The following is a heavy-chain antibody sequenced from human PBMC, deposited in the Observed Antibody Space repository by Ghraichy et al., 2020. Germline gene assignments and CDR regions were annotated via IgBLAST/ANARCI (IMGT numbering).Heavy chain of an antibody. CDR1: GFSLSDYG. J-gene: IGHJ5*02. V-gene: IGHV3-21*01. D-gene: IGHD2/OR15-2a*01. Sequence: GGSLRLSCEVSGFSLSDYGMSWFRQAPGKGLEWFSSISSSSSFAKYAASVRVRFTVSRDNAQNSLYLQMNSLRVEDTGFYYCARGLRKSSFLDNWFDPWGQGTLVTVSS. CDR2: ISSSSSFA. CDR3: ARGLRKSSFLDNWFDP.